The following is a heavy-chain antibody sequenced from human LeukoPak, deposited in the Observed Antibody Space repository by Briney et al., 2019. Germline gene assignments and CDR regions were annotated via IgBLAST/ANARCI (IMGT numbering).Heavy chain of an antibody. V-gene: IGHV1-69*02. CDR3: ARASIAARHWFDP. D-gene: IGHD6-6*01. Sequence: SVKVSCKASGATFSSYTISWVRQAPRQGLEWMGRVIPILGIANYAQKFQGRVTITADKSTSTAYMELSSLRSEDTAVYYCARASIAARHWFDPWGQGTLVTVSS. J-gene: IGHJ5*02. CDR1: GATFSSYT. CDR2: VIPILGIA.